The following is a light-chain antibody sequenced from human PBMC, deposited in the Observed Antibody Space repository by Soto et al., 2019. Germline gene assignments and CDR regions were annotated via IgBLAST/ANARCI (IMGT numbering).Light chain of an antibody. J-gene: IGKJ1*01. CDR1: QSVSSSY. Sequence: EIGLTQSPGTLSLSPGERATLSCRASQSVSSSYLAWYQQKPGQAPRLLIYGASSRATGIPDRFSCSGSGTDFPLTISRLEPEDFAVYYCQQYGSSQSFGQGTKVEIK. V-gene: IGKV3-20*01. CDR3: QQYGSSQS. CDR2: GAS.